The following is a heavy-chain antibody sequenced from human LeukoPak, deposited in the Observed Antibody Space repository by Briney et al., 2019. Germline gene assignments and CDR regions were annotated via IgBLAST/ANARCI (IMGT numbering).Heavy chain of an antibody. D-gene: IGHD6-13*01. V-gene: IGHV3-72*01. CDR1: GFTFSDHY. Sequence: GGSLRLSCAASGFTFSDHYMDWVRQAPGKGLEWVGRTRNKANSYTTEYAASVKGRFTISRDDSKNSLYLQMNSLKTEDTAVYYCARESGYSSSWYFGYWGQGTLVTVSS. CDR3: ARESGYSSSWYFGY. J-gene: IGHJ4*02. CDR2: TRNKANSYTT.